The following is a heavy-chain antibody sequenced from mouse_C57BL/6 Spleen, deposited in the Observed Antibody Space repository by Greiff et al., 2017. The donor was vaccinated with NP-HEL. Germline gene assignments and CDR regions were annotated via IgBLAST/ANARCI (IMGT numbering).Heavy chain of an antibody. Sequence: VQLQQPGAELVKPGASVKLSCKASGYTFTSYWMHWVKQRPGQGLEWIGMIHPNSGSTNYNEKFKSKATLTVAKSSSTAYMQLSSLTSEDSAVYYCARHATGTFDYWGQGTTLTVSS. J-gene: IGHJ2*01. V-gene: IGHV1-64*01. CDR1: GYTFTSYW. CDR2: IHPNSGST. CDR3: ARHATGTFDY. D-gene: IGHD4-1*02.